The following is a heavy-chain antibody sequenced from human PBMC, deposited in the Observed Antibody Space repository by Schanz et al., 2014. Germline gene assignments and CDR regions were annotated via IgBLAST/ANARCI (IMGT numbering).Heavy chain of an antibody. J-gene: IGHJ4*02. D-gene: IGHD3-22*01. V-gene: IGHV3-23*01. CDR1: GFTVNNYA. Sequence: EVHLLESGGGLVQPGGSLRLSCTVSGFTVNNYAMNWVRQAPGRGLEWVSGITRQGTTYYADFVKGRFSISRDLSSNTLYLQMNSLRAEDTAVYYCAKQHGVIQQVSDYWGQGTLVTVSS. CDR2: ITRQGTT. CDR3: AKQHGVIQQVSDY.